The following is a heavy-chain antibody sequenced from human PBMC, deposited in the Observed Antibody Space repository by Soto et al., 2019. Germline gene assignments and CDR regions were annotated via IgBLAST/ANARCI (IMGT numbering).Heavy chain of an antibody. Sequence: SETLSLTCTVSGGSISSSSHHWGWIRQPPGKGLEWIGSIFYSGSTYYSPSLKSRVTISVDTSKNQFSLSLSSVTAADTAVYYCARPAIFGVADGAFDVWGQGIMVTVSS. CDR1: GGSISSSSHH. CDR2: IFYSGST. D-gene: IGHD3-3*01. CDR3: ARPAIFGVADGAFDV. J-gene: IGHJ3*01. V-gene: IGHV4-39*01.